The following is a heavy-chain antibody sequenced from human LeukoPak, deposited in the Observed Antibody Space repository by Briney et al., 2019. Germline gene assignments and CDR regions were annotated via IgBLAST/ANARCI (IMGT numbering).Heavy chain of an antibody. CDR3: AKGIDYGDYEVFDP. J-gene: IGHJ5*02. V-gene: IGHV3-21*04. CDR1: EFTFSTYS. CDR2: ISSGSSYI. Sequence: PGGSLRLSCAASEFTFSTYSMNWVRQAPGKGLEWVSSISSGSSYIYYADSVKGRFTISRDNAKNSLYLQMNSLRAEDTAVYYCAKGIDYGDYEVFDPWGQGTLVTVSS. D-gene: IGHD4-17*01.